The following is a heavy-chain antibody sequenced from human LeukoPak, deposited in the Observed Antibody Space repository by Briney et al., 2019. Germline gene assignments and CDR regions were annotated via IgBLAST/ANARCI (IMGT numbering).Heavy chain of an antibody. Sequence: GASVKVSCKASGYTFTSYAMNWVRQAPGQGLEWMGWINTNTGNPTYAQGFTGRFVFSLDTSVSTAYLQISSLKAEDTAVYYCARERNDCYDSSDCVGDSYMDVWGKGTTVTVSS. CDR1: GYTFTSYA. CDR3: ARERNDCYDSSDCVGDSYMDV. D-gene: IGHD3-22*01. J-gene: IGHJ6*03. V-gene: IGHV7-4-1*02. CDR2: INTNTGNP.